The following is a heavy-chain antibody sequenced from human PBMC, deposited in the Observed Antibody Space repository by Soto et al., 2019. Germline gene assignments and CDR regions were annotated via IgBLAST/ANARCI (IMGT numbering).Heavy chain of an antibody. CDR1: GGSISGRGFY. Sequence: PSETLSLTCTVSGGSISGRGFYWSWIRQPPGKGLEWIGYSSDTGSTHYNPSLSGRVTVSVDTSKNQFSLKLTSVTATDTAVYYCAREYGGSWCFDLWGRGTLVTVSS. D-gene: IGHD4-17*01. CDR3: AREYGGSWCFDL. V-gene: IGHV4-30-4*08. CDR2: SSDTGST. J-gene: IGHJ2*01.